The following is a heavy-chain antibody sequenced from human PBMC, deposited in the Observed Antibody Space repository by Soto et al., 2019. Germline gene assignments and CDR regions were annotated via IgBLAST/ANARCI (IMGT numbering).Heavy chain of an antibody. CDR3: AKVNSGSYAFDY. J-gene: IGHJ4*02. CDR1: GFTFSSYA. V-gene: IGHV3-23*01. Sequence: GGSLRLSCAASGFTFSSYAMSWVRQAPGKGLEWVSAISGSGGSTYYADSVKGRFTISRDNSKNTLYLQMNSLRAEDRAVYYCAKVNSGSYAFDYWGQGTLVTVSS. D-gene: IGHD1-26*01. CDR2: ISGSGGST.